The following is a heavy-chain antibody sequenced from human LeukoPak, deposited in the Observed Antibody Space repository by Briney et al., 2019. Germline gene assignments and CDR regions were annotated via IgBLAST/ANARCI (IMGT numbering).Heavy chain of an antibody. Sequence: ASVKVSCKAPGYTFTSYGISWVRQAPGQGLEWMGWISAYNGNTNYAQKLQGRVTMTTDTSTSTAYMELRSLRSDDTAVYYCARGYYYGSGSYFPYYYYYMDVWGKGTTVTVSS. V-gene: IGHV1-18*01. CDR1: GYTFTSYG. J-gene: IGHJ6*03. CDR3: ARGYYYGSGSYFPYYYYYMDV. D-gene: IGHD3-10*01. CDR2: ISAYNGNT.